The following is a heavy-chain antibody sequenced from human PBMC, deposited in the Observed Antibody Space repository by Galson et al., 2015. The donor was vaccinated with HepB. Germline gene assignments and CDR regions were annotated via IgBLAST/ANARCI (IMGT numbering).Heavy chain of an antibody. CDR2: IWYDGSNK. J-gene: IGHJ3*02. V-gene: IGHV3-33*08. Sequence: SLRLSCAASGFTFSSYGMHWVRQAPGKGLEWVAVIWYDGSNKYYADSVKGRFTISRDNSKNTLYLQMNSLRAEDTAVYYCARDLPYYYDSSGYSDAFDIWGQGTTVTVSS. D-gene: IGHD3-22*01. CDR1: GFTFSSYG. CDR3: ARDLPYYYDSSGYSDAFDI.